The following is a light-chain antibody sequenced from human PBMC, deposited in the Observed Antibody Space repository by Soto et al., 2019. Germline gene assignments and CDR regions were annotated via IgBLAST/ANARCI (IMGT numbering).Light chain of an antibody. CDR1: QSISSY. CDR2: AAS. Sequence: DIQMTQSPSSLSASVGDRVTITCRASQSISSYLNWYQQKPGKAPKVLIYAASSLQSGIPSRFSGSGSGTDFTLTISRLQPEDFATYYCQQSYSIPWTFGQGTKVDIK. V-gene: IGKV1-39*01. CDR3: QQSYSIPWT. J-gene: IGKJ1*01.